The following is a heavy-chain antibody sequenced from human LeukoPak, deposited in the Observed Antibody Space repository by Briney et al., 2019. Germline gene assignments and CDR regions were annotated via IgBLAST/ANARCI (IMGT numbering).Heavy chain of an antibody. Sequence: GASVKVSCKASGGAFSSYAISWVRQAPGQGLEWMGGIIPIFGTANYAQKFQGRVTITADKSTSTAYMELSSLRSEDTAVYYCARDGPELSIVAEYFQHWGQGTLVTVSS. D-gene: IGHD1-7*01. CDR3: ARDGPELSIVAEYFQH. J-gene: IGHJ1*01. CDR1: GGAFSSYA. CDR2: IIPIFGTA. V-gene: IGHV1-69*06.